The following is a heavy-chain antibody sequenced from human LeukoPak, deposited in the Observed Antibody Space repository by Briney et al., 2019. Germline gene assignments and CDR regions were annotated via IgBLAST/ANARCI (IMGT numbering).Heavy chain of an antibody. V-gene: IGHV1-69*13. CDR3: ARDRGPLRGYSGYDYYYYMDV. CDR2: IIPIFGTA. J-gene: IGHJ6*03. CDR1: GGTFSSYA. Sequence: ASVKVSCKASGGTFSSYAISWVRQAPGQGLEWMGGIIPIFGTANYAQKFQGRVTITADESTSTAYMELSSLRSEDTAVYYCARDRGPLRGYSGYDYYYYMDVWGKGTTVTISS. D-gene: IGHD5-12*01.